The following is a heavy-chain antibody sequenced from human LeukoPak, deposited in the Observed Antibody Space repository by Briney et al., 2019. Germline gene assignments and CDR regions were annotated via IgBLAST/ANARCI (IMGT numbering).Heavy chain of an antibody. J-gene: IGHJ5*02. CDR1: GGSFSGYY. Sequence: PSETLSLTCAVYGGSFSGYYWSWIRQPPGKGLEWIGEINHSGSTNYNPSLKSRVTISVDTSKNQFSLKLNSVTAADTAVYYCARGAYFYGSGINWFDPWGQGTLITVSS. CDR3: ARGAYFYGSGINWFDP. V-gene: IGHV4-34*01. D-gene: IGHD3-10*01. CDR2: INHSGST.